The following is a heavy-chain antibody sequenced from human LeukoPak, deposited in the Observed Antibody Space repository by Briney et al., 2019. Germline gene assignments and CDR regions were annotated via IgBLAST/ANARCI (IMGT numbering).Heavy chain of an antibody. Sequence: PSETLSLTCTVSGYSIRSTYYWGWIRQPPGKGLEWIGGMYHGGTTFFNPSLKSRVTISVDTSKNHFSLKLTSVTAADTAVYYCARQTYDSGRLYYTYWSQGTLVTVSS. CDR3: ARQTYDSGRLYYTY. CDR2: MYHGGTT. V-gene: IGHV4-38-2*02. CDR1: GYSIRSTYY. D-gene: IGHD3-10*01. J-gene: IGHJ4*02.